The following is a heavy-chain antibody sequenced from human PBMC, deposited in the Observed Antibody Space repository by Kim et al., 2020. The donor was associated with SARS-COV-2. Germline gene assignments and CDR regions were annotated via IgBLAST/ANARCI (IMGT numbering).Heavy chain of an antibody. Sequence: GGSLRLSCAASGFTFSSYSMNWVRQAPGKGLEWVSSISSSSSYIYYADSVKGRFTISRDNAKNSLYLQMNSLRAEDTAVYYCARVRYSGYDYYYGMDVWGQGTTVTVSS. CDR3: ARVRYSGYDYYYGMDV. V-gene: IGHV3-21*01. J-gene: IGHJ6*02. CDR2: ISSSSSYI. CDR1: GFTFSSYS. D-gene: IGHD5-12*01.